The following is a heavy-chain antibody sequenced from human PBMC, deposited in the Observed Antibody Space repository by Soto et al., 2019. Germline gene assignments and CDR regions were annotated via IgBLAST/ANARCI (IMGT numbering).Heavy chain of an antibody. CDR3: AGLSDSSGYNFDY. CDR2: IYYSGST. CDR1: GGSISSGGYY. V-gene: IGHV4-31*03. J-gene: IGHJ4*02. Sequence: SETLSLTCTVSGGSISSGGYYWSWIRQHPGKGLEWIGYIYYSGSTYYNPSLKSRVTISVDTSKNQFSLKLSSVTAADTAVYYCAGLSDSSGYNFDYWGQGTLVTVSS. D-gene: IGHD3-22*01.